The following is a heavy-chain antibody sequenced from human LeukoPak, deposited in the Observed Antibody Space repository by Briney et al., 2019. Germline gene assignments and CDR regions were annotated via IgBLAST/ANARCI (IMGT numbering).Heavy chain of an antibody. CDR2: ISSSGGST. CDR1: GFTFSNYA. D-gene: IGHD5-12*01. CDR3: ARDDSDIVATTKAFDY. J-gene: IGHJ4*02. Sequence: GGSLRLSCVASGFTFSNYAMSWVRQAPGKGLEWVSVISSSGGSTYKADSVRGRFTISRDNSKNTLYPQMNSLRAEDTAVYSCARDDSDIVATTKAFDYWGQGTLVTVSS. V-gene: IGHV3-23*01.